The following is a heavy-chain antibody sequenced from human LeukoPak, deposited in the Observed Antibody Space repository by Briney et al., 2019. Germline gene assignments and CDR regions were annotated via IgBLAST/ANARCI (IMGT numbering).Heavy chain of an antibody. J-gene: IGHJ3*02. CDR3: ARSSLTTNFGAFDI. CDR1: GGSISSSSYY. V-gene: IGHV4-39*07. Sequence: PSETLSLTCTVSGGSISSSSYYWGWIRQPPGKGLEWIGSIYYSGSTYYNPSLTSRVSLSVDTSKNQFSLKFSSVTAADTAAYYCARSSLTTNFGAFDIWGQGTTVIVSS. CDR2: IYYSGST. D-gene: IGHD3-3*01.